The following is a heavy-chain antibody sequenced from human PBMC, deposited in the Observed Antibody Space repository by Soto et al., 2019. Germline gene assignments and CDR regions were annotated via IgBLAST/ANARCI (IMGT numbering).Heavy chain of an antibody. Sequence: GGSLRLSCAASGFTFSSYAMHWVRQAPGKGLEWVAVISYDGSNKYYADSVKGRFTISRDNSKNTLYLQMNSLRAEDTAVYYCARDSGITMIVVPYGLFDYWGQGTLVTVSS. CDR3: ARDSGITMIVVPYGLFDY. D-gene: IGHD3-22*01. CDR1: GFTFSSYA. V-gene: IGHV3-30-3*01. CDR2: ISYDGSNK. J-gene: IGHJ4*02.